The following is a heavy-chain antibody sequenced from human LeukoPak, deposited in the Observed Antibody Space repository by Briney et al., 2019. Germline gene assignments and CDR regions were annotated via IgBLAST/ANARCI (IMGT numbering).Heavy chain of an antibody. CDR1: GGSFSGFY. CDR3: ARGRNWNYGGWFDP. V-gene: IGHV4-34*01. CDR2: INHSGST. D-gene: IGHD1-7*01. Sequence: SETLSLTCGVYGGSFSGFYWSWIRQPPGKGLEWIGEINHSGSTNHNPSLKSRVTISVDTSKNQFSLKLTSVTAADTAVYYCARGRNWNYGGWFDPWGQGTLVTVSS. J-gene: IGHJ5*02.